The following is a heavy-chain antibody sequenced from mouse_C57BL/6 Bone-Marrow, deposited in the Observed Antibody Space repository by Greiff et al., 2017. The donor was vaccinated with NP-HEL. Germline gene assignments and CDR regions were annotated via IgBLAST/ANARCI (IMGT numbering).Heavy chain of an antibody. CDR2: IYPGGGDI. J-gene: IGHJ2*01. CDR3: ERPAAHYYSSSRPEY. CDR1: GYAFSSYW. Sequence: QVHVQQSGAELVKPGASVKLSCKASGYAFSSYWMHWVKQRSGQGLEWIGQIYPGGGDINYNGKFKGKATLTADKSSSTAYMQLSSLTSEDSAVYFGERPAAHYYSSSRPEYWGQGTTLTVSS. D-gene: IGHD1-1*01. V-gene: IGHV1-80*01.